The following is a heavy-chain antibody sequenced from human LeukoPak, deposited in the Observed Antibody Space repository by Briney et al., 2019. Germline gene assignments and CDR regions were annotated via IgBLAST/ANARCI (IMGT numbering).Heavy chain of an antibody. D-gene: IGHD5-24*01. Sequence: GASVKVSCKASGYTFTGYHMHWVRQAPGQGLEWMGGIIPIFGTANYAQKFQGRVTITADESTSTAYMELSSLRSEDTAVYYCARRRDGYNFLDYWGQGTLVTVSS. CDR3: ARRRDGYNFLDY. CDR1: GYTFTGYH. CDR2: IIPIFGTA. J-gene: IGHJ4*02. V-gene: IGHV1-69*13.